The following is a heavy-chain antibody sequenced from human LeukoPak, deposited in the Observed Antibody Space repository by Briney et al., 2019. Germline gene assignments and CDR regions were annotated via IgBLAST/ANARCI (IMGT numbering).Heavy chain of an antibody. J-gene: IGHJ4*02. CDR2: ISWNSGSI. CDR3: ATGVPTVSPFDY. V-gene: IGHV3-9*01. D-gene: IGHD4-17*01. Sequence: GGSLRLSCAASGFTFDDYAMHWVRQAPGKGLEWVSGISWNSGSIGYADSVKGRFTISRDNAKNSLYLQINSLRAEDTALYYCATGVPTVSPFDYWGQGTLVTVSS. CDR1: GFTFDDYA.